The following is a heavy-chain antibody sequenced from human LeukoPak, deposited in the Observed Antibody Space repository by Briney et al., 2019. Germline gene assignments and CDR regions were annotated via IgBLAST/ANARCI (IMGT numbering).Heavy chain of an antibody. V-gene: IGHV3-30*02. J-gene: IGHJ3*02. D-gene: IGHD3-22*01. CDR3: AKGRGLIGGAFDI. Sequence: GGSLRLSCAASGFTFSSYGMHWVRQAPGKGLEWVAFIRYDGSNKYYADSVKGRFTISRDNSKNTLYLQMNSLRIEDTALYFCAKGRGLIGGAFDIWGQGTMVTVSS. CDR1: GFTFSSYG. CDR2: IRYDGSNK.